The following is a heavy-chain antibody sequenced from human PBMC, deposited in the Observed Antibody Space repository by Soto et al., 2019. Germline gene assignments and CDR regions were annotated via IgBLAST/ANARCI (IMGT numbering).Heavy chain of an antibody. J-gene: IGHJ4*02. Sequence: PGGSLRLSCAASGFTFSSYAMHWVRQAPGKGLEWVAVISYDGSNKYYADSVKGRFTISRDNSKNTLYLQMNSLRAEDTAVYYCAGPEVPNYDILTGYPPSYGVDYWGQGTLVTVSS. D-gene: IGHD3-9*01. CDR3: AGPEVPNYDILTGYPPSYGVDY. CDR2: ISYDGSNK. V-gene: IGHV3-30-3*01. CDR1: GFTFSSYA.